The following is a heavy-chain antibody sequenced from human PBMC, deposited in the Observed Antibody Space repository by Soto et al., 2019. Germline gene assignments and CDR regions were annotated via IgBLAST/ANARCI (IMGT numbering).Heavy chain of an antibody. J-gene: IGHJ4*02. D-gene: IGHD3-3*01. Sequence: SVKVSCKASGGTFSSYAISWVRQAPGQGLEWMGGIIPIFGTANYAQKFQGRVTITADESTSTAYMELSSLRSEDTAVYYCARGRPLYDFWSGSPFDYWGQGTLVTVSS. V-gene: IGHV1-69*13. CDR1: GGTFSSYA. CDR2: IIPIFGTA. CDR3: ARGRPLYDFWSGSPFDY.